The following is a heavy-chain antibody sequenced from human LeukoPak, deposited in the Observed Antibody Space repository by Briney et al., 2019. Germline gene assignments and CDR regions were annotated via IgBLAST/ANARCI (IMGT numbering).Heavy chain of an antibody. CDR1: GFTFNSYG. CDR3: GKGSSTSGCPDY. J-gene: IGHJ4*02. CDR2: IRYDGGIK. Sequence: GGSLRLSCAASGFTFNSYGMHWVRQAPGKGLDWVAFIRYDGGIKHYADSVKGRFTISRDNFKNTLFLQMNGLGPEDTAVYYCGKGSSTSGCPDYWGQGTLVTVSS. D-gene: IGHD6-19*01. V-gene: IGHV3-30*02.